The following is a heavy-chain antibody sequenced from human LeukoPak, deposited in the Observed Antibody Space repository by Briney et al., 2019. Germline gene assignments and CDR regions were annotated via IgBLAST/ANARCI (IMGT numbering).Heavy chain of an antibody. D-gene: IGHD3-3*01. V-gene: IGHV1-46*01. Sequence: ASVKVSCKASGYTFTMYYIHWVRQAPGQGLEWMGMINLSDGATTYAQRFQGRVTMTRDMYTTTVHMEQRSLTSEDTAVYLWAREQRGGLSGDSGGLFASYYTYYYMDVWGRGTTVTVSS. CDR2: INLSDGAT. CDR3: AREQRGGLSGDSGGLFASYYTYYYMDV. CDR1: GYTFTMYY. J-gene: IGHJ6*03.